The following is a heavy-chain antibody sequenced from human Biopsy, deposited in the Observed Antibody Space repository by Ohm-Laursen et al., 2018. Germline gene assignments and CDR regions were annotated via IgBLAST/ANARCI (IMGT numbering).Heavy chain of an antibody. Sequence: GASPQISCKGSGYSFTNYWIGWVRQMPGKGLEWMGLIYPGDSDTRYSPSFQGQVSISDDKSISTAYVQWNSLKASDTAMYYCAKHGGLGYFWSGCPLAAFDIWGQGTMVTVSS. CDR1: GYSFTNYW. CDR3: AKHGGLGYFWSGCPLAAFDI. J-gene: IGHJ3*02. CDR2: IYPGDSDT. V-gene: IGHV5-51*01. D-gene: IGHD3-3*01.